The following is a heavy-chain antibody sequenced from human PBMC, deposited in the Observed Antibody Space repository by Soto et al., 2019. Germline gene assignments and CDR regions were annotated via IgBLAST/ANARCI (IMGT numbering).Heavy chain of an antibody. CDR3: ARGKITMIVVWASGWFDP. D-gene: IGHD3-22*01. Sequence: TLSLTCTVSGGSISSGDYYWSWIRQPPGKGLEWIGYIYYSGSTYYNPSLKSLVTISVDTSKNQFSLKLSSVTAADTAVYYCARGKITMIVVWASGWFDPWGQGTLVTVSS. CDR2: IYYSGST. V-gene: IGHV4-30-4*01. J-gene: IGHJ5*02. CDR1: GGSISSGDYY.